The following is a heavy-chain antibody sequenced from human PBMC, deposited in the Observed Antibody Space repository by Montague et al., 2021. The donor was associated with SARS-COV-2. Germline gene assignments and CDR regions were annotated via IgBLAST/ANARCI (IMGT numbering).Heavy chain of an antibody. J-gene: IGHJ3*02. Sequence: TLPLTCTVSGGSISSGGYYWSWIRQHPGKGLEWIGYIYHTGSTHYNPSLKSRVTISKETSKNHFSLNLSSVTAADSAVYYCAKDSGYYDSSGYSYDAFDIWGQGTKVTASS. V-gene: IGHV4-31*03. CDR2: IYHTGST. CDR1: GGSISSGGYY. CDR3: AKDSGYYDSSGYSYDAFDI. D-gene: IGHD3-22*01.